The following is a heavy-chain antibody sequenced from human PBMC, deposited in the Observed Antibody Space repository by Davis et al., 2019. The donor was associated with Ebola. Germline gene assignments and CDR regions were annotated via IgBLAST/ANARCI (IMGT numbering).Heavy chain of an antibody. CDR3: ARDEENGDYSGGYYYYGMDV. D-gene: IGHD4-17*01. CDR2: IKQDGSEK. V-gene: IGHV3-7*01. CDR1: GFTFSSYW. Sequence: GESLKISCAASGFTFSSYWMSWVRQAPGKGLEWVANIKQDGSEKSYVDSVKGRFTISRDNAKNSLYLQMNSLRAEDTAVYYCARDEENGDYSGGYYYYGMDVWGQGTTVTVSS. J-gene: IGHJ6*02.